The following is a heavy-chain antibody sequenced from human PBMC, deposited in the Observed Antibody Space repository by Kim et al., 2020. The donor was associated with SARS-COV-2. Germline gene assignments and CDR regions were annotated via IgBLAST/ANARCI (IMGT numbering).Heavy chain of an antibody. J-gene: IGHJ4*02. CDR3: ASSRNTYYYDSSGYSETLFTFDY. CDR2: IYYSGST. D-gene: IGHD3-22*01. CDR1: GGSISSSSYY. Sequence: SETLSLTCTVSGGSISSSSYYWGWIRQPPGKGLEWIGSIYYSGSTYYNPSLKSRVTISVDTSKNQFSLKLSSVTAADTAVYYCASSRNTYYYDSSGYSETLFTFDYWGQGTLVTVSS. V-gene: IGHV4-39*01.